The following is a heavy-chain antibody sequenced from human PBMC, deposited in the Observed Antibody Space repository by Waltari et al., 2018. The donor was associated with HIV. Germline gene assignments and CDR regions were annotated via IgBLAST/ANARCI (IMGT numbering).Heavy chain of an antibody. Sequence: EVQLLESGGGLVQPGGSLRLSCAASGFTFSSYHMSWVRQAPGKGLEWVSAISGSGGSTYYADSVKGRFTISRDNSKNTLYLQMNSLRAEDTAVYYCAKDEVVVVPAFGWFDPWGQGTLVTVSS. D-gene: IGHD2-2*01. J-gene: IGHJ5*02. CDR2: ISGSGGST. CDR1: GFTFSSYH. V-gene: IGHV3-23*01. CDR3: AKDEVVVVPAFGWFDP.